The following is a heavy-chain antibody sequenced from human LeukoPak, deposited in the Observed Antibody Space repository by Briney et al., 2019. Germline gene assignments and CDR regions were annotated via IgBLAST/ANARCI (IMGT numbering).Heavy chain of an antibody. Sequence: GGSLRFSCAASGFTFTYYAMHWVRQAPGKGLHWVAVVSNDGNIQDYTDSVKGRFIISRDDSKNTVYLQMNSLTVDDTAMYYCARGPDPVVRGPRRAFDLWGQGTMVTVSS. CDR3: ARGPDPVVRGPRRAFDL. D-gene: IGHD3-10*01. V-gene: IGHV3-30-3*01. CDR2: VSNDGNIQ. J-gene: IGHJ3*01. CDR1: GFTFTYYA.